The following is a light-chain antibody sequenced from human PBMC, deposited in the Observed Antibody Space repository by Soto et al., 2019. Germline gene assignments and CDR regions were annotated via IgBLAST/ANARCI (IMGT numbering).Light chain of an antibody. Sequence: ILLTQSPATLSLSPGERATLSCGASQSVSSYLAWYQKKPGLAPRLVIYDSSIRATGIPDRFSGSGSGTDFTLTISRLEPEDFAMYFCQQYGNSPQITFGQGTRLEIK. CDR3: QQYGNSPQIT. J-gene: IGKJ5*01. CDR1: QSVSSY. CDR2: DSS. V-gene: IGKV3D-20*01.